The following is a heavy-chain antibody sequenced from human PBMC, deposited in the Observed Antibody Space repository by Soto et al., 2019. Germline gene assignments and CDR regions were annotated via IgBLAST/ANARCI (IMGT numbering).Heavy chain of an antibody. CDR2: FDPEDGEP. CDR3: ATDDGVAAFDI. V-gene: IGHV1-24*01. J-gene: IGHJ3*02. CDR1: GYTVTVVS. Sequence: ASVKVSCKVSGYTVTVVSRHWGRLAPGKGVAWMAGFDPEDGEPIYAQKYQGRVKMPENTSTHTAYTELRSMRPEDMAVHYCATDDGVAAFDIWGQGTMVTVSS.